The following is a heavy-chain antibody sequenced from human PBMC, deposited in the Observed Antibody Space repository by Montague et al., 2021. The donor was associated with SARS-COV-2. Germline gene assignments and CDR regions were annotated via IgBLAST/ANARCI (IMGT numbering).Heavy chain of an antibody. Sequence: SETLSLTCTVSGGSISSYFWSWIRQPPGKGLEWIGYIHYSGSTNXNPSLKSRVTISVDTSKNQFSLKLKSVTAADTAVYYCAREGDRSSWYWFDPWGQGTLVTVSS. CDR3: AREGDRSSWYWFDP. CDR1: GGSISSYF. J-gene: IGHJ5*02. CDR2: IHYSGST. V-gene: IGHV4-59*13. D-gene: IGHD6-13*01.